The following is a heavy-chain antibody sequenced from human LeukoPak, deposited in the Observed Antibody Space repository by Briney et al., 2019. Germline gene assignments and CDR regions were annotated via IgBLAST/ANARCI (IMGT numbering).Heavy chain of an antibody. J-gene: IGHJ4*02. D-gene: IGHD3-22*01. CDR1: GDSINSLDL. V-gene: IGHV4-4*02. CDR3: AGLVGRYSSGLYYYYFDY. CDR2: MYLSGTT. Sequence: SETLSLTCTVSGDSINSLDLWSWVRQPPGKGLEWIGEMYLSGTTHSNPPVKSRVTISIDKSKNQFFLNLSSVTAADTAVYYCAGLVGRYSSGLYYYYFDYWGQGTLVTVSS.